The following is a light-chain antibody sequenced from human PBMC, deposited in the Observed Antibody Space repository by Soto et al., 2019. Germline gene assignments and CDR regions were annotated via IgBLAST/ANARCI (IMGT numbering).Light chain of an antibody. Sequence: DIVWTLCPATLSVSPGKRATVSFRSSQSSSSSYLAWYQQRPGQAPRLLIYGASSRATGIPDRFSGSGSETEFTLTISRLEPEDFAVYYCQQYGSSSWTFGQGTKVDIK. CDR2: GAS. CDR1: QSSSSSY. J-gene: IGKJ1*01. CDR3: QQYGSSSWT. V-gene: IGKV3-20*01.